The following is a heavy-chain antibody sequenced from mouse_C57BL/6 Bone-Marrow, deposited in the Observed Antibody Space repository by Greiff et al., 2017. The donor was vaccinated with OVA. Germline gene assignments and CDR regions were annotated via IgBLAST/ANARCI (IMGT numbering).Heavy chain of an antibody. CDR1: GYTFTDYY. J-gene: IGHJ1*03. CDR2: IYPGSGNT. CDR3: ARWGTTVAYWYFDV. V-gene: IGHV1-76*01. Sequence: VKLKESGAELVRPGASVKLSCKASGYTFTDYYINWVKQRPGQGLEWIARIYPGSGNTYYNEKFKGKATLTAEKSSSTAYMQLSSLTSEDSAVYFCARWGTTVAYWYFDVWGTGTTVTVSS. D-gene: IGHD1-1*01.